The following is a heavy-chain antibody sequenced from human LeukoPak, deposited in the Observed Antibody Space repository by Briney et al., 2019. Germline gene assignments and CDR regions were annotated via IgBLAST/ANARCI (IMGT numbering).Heavy chain of an antibody. Sequence: GGSLRLSCAASGFTFSDHYMDWVRQAPGKGLEWVGRTRNKANSYTTEYAASVKGRFTISRDDSKNSLYLQMNSLKIEDTAVYYCASITLRGYSYGYDYWGQGTLVTVSS. J-gene: IGHJ4*02. CDR1: GFTFSDHY. D-gene: IGHD5-18*01. CDR3: ASITLRGYSYGYDY. CDR2: TRNKANSYTT. V-gene: IGHV3-72*01.